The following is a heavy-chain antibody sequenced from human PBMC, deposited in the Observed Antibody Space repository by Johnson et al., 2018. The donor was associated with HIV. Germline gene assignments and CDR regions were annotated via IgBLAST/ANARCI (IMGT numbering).Heavy chain of an antibody. V-gene: IGHV3-66*01. D-gene: IGHD6-6*01. CDR2: IYSGAST. CDR1: GFTVSSNY. Sequence: VQLVESGGGLVQPGGSLRLSCAASGFTVSSNYMSWVRQAPGKGLEWVSVIYSGASTYYADSVKGRFTISRDNSKNTLYLQMNSLRAEDTAVYYCAKDLSIAARPAAFDIWGQGTMVTVSS. CDR3: AKDLSIAARPAAFDI. J-gene: IGHJ3*02.